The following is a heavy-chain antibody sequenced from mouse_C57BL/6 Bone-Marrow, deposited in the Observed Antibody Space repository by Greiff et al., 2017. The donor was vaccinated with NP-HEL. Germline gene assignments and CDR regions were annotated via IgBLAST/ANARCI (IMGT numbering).Heavy chain of an antibody. V-gene: IGHV1-55*01. CDR2: IYPGSGST. CDR1: GYTFTSYW. CDR3: ARGDYYGSSFYAMDY. D-gene: IGHD1-1*01. Sequence: QVQLQQPGAELVKPGASVKMSCKASGYTFTSYWITWVKQRPGQGLEWIGDIYPGSGSTNYNEKFKSKATLTVDTSSSTAYMHLSSLTSEDSAVYYCARGDYYGSSFYAMDYWGQGTSVTVSS. J-gene: IGHJ4*01.